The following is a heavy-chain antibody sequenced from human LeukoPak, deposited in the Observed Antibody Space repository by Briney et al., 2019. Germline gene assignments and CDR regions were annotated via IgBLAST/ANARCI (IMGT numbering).Heavy chain of an antibody. D-gene: IGHD4-17*01. CDR1: GFTFSNAW. CDR2: IKSKTDGGTT. CDR3: TTPAGDPPWDFDY. J-gene: IGHJ4*02. Sequence: KSGGSLRLSCAASGFTFSNAWMSWVRQAPGKGLEWVGRIKSKTDGGTTDYAAPVKGRFTISRGDSKNTLYLQMNSLKTEDTAVYYCTTPAGDPPWDFDYWGQGTLVTVSS. V-gene: IGHV3-15*01.